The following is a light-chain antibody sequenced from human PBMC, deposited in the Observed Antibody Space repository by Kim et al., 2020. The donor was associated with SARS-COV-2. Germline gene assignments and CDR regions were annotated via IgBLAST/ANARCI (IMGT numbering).Light chain of an antibody. V-gene: IGKV1-5*01. J-gene: IGKJ4*01. CDR2: DAS. CDR3: QQYNSYPRLT. CDR1: QTISTW. Sequence: SVGDRVTITCRASQTISTWLAWYQHKPGEAPKLLIYDASRLESGVPSRFSGSGSGTEFTLTISSLQPDDFATYYCQQYNSYPRLTFGGGTKLEI.